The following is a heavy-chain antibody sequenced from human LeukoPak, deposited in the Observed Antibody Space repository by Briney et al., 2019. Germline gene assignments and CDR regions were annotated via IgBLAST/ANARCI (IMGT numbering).Heavy chain of an antibody. V-gene: IGHV3-48*03. CDR2: ISSSGSTI. J-gene: IGHJ4*02. Sequence: GGSLRLSCAASGFTFSSYEMNWVRQAPGKGLEWVSYISSSGSTIYYADSVKGRFTISRDNAKNSLYLQMNSLRAEDTAVYYCARGDSGSYYFDYWGEGTLVTVSS. CDR3: ARGDSGSYYFDY. CDR1: GFTFSSYE. D-gene: IGHD1-26*01.